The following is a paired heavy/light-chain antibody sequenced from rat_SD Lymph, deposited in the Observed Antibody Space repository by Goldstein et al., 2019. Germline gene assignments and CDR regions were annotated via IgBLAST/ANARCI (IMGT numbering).Heavy chain of an antibody. CDR2: INPANGNT. J-gene: IGHJ1*01. D-gene: IGHD3-4*01. V-gene: IGHV1-16*01. Sequence: EVLLQQSGAELVRPGSSVKISCKASGYTFTDYYMHWVKQRPEQGLVWIGRINPANGNTVYAEKFKSKATLTADKSSNTAYMQLSSLTSEDTATYFCTRTATPLYWYFDFWGPGTMVTVSS. CDR1: GYTFTDYY. CDR3: TRTATPLYWYFDF.
Light chain of an antibody. CDR1: EDIYSD. CDR2: NAN. CDR3: QQYNNYPLT. Sequence: DIRMTQSPASLSASLGETVNIECLASEDIYSDLAWYQQKPGKSPQLLIYNANSLQNGVPSRFSGSGSGTQYSLKINSLQSEDVATYFCQQYNNYPLTFGSGTKLEIK. J-gene: IGKJ5*01. V-gene: IGKV12S32*01.